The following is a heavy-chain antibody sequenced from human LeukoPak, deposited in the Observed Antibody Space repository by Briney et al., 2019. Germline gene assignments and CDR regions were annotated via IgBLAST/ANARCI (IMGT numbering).Heavy chain of an antibody. CDR3: ARRGRIVTTHYYYGMDV. CDR1: GYTFTDYY. CDR2: INPNSGGT. J-gene: IGHJ6*02. D-gene: IGHD5-12*01. V-gene: IGHV1-2*02. Sequence: ASVKVSCKASGYTFTDYYMHWVRQAPGQGLEWMGWINPNSGGTNYAQKFQGRVTMTRDTSISTAYMELSRLRSDDTAVYYCARRGRIVTTHYYYGMDVWGQGTTVTVSS.